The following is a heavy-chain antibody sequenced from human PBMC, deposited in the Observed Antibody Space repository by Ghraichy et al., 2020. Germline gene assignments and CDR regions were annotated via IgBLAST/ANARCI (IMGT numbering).Heavy chain of an antibody. D-gene: IGHD2-15*01. CDR1: GFPFTNYA. CDR3: ARRGGSGWGAFDS. J-gene: IGHJ4*02. Sequence: GGSLRLSCAASGFPFTNYAMNWVRQAPGKGLEWVSSISFNTDDTYYADSVKGRFTISRDISQSTLWLQMNSLRAEDTAVYYCARRGGSGWGAFDSWGQGTLVTVSP. V-gene: IGHV3-23*01. CDR2: ISFNTDDT.